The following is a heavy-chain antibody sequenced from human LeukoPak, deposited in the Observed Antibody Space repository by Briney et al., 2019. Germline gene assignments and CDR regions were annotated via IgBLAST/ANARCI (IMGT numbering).Heavy chain of an antibody. V-gene: IGHV3-48*03. J-gene: IGHJ6*04. CDR2: IISSGSTI. CDR3: ARDARGYGINYYYYYGMDV. Sequence: GGSLRLSCAASGFTLSSYEMNWVRQAPGKGLEWVSYIISSGSTIYYADSVKGLFTISRDNAKNSLYLQMNSLRAEDTAVYYCARDARGYGINYYYYYGMDVWGEGTRVTVSS. D-gene: IGHD5-18*01. CDR1: GFTLSSYE.